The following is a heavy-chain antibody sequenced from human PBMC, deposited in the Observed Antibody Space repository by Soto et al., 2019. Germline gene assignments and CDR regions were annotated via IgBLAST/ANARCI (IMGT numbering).Heavy chain of an antibody. D-gene: IGHD4-17*01. V-gene: IGHV4-31*03. Sequence: PSETLSLTCTVSGGSISSGGYYWSWIRQHPGKGLEWIGYIYYSGSTYYNPSLKSRVTISVDTSKNQFSLKLSSVTAADTAVYYFANEPAYGENLFDSRGEGTPVTAPQ. J-gene: IGHJ4*02. CDR2: IYYSGST. CDR1: GGSISSGGYY. CDR3: ANEPAYGENLFDS.